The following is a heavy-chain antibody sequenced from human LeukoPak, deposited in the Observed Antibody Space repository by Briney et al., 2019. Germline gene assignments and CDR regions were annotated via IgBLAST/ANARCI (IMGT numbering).Heavy chain of an antibody. CDR3: ARGSQQLVIDY. V-gene: IGHV3-30*03. CDR1: GFTFSNYD. Sequence: GGSLRLSCAASGFTFSNYDMHWVRQAPGRGLEWVAVISYDGSNKYYADSVKGRFTISRDNSKNTLYLQMNSLRAEDTAVYYCARGSQQLVIDYWGQGTLVTVSS. J-gene: IGHJ4*02. CDR2: ISYDGSNK. D-gene: IGHD6-13*01.